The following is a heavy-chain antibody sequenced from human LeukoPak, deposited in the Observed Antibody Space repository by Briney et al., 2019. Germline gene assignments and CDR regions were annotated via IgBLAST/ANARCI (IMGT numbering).Heavy chain of an antibody. V-gene: IGHV3-53*01. Sequence: GGSLRLSCVAFGVAVVSNYMSWVRQAPGKGLEWVSLIYSGGAIRYADSVKGRFTISRDSSKNTLFLQMNDLTVEDTARYYCARRPGNWGQGILVTVSS. CDR1: GVAVVSNY. D-gene: IGHD1-14*01. J-gene: IGHJ4*02. CDR3: ARRPGN. CDR2: IYSGGAI.